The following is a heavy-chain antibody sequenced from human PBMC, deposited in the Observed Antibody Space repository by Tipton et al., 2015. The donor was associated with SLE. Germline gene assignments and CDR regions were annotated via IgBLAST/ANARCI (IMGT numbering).Heavy chain of an antibody. V-gene: IGHV3-33*01. CDR3: AREDLAAAACDY. CDR1: GFTFSTYG. Sequence: SLRLSCAASGFTFSTYGMHWVRQAPGKGLEWVGVIWYDGGIKHYADFVEGRFTISRDNSKNTLYLQMNSLRAEDTAVYYCAREDLAAAACDYWGQGTLVTVSS. CDR2: IWYDGGIK. D-gene: IGHD6-13*01. J-gene: IGHJ4*02.